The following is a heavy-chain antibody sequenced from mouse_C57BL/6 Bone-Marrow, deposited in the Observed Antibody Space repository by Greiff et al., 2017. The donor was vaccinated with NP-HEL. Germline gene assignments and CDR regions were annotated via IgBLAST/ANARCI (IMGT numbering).Heavy chain of an antibody. V-gene: IGHV5-6*01. CDR2: ISSGGSYT. CDR3: ARRDYYGRSYNAY. D-gene: IGHD1-1*01. J-gene: IGHJ3*01. Sequence: EVQRVESGGDLVKPGGSLKLSCAASGFTFSSYGMSWVRQTPDKRLEWVATISSGGSYTYYPYSVKGRFTISRDNAKNTLYMQMSSLKSEDTAMYYCARRDYYGRSYNAYWGQGTLVTVSA. CDR1: GFTFSSYG.